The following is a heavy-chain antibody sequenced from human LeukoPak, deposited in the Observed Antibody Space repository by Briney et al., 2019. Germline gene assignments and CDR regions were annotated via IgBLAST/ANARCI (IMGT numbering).Heavy chain of an antibody. CDR3: AKDPSIAVAETGDWFDP. Sequence: PGGSLRLSCAASGFSFSTYWMSWVRQAPGQGLEWVASIKYDASEKHYVDPVKGRFTISRDNGKNSLSLQMNSLRAEDTAVYYCAKDPSIAVAETGDWFDPWGQGTLVTVSS. V-gene: IGHV3-7*03. D-gene: IGHD6-19*01. CDR1: GFSFSTYW. CDR2: IKYDASEK. J-gene: IGHJ5*02.